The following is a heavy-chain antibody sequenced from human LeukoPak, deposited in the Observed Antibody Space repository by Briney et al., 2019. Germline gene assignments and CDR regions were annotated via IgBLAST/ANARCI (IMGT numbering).Heavy chain of an antibody. CDR1: GGSISSYY. CDR3: ARDSTQWLGYDAFDI. V-gene: IGHV4-59*01. J-gene: IGHJ3*02. CDR2: IYYGGST. Sequence: SETLSLTCTVSGGSISSYYWSWIRQPPGKGLEWIGYIYYGGSTNYNPSLKSRVTISVDTSKNQFSLKLSSVTAADTAVYYCARDSTQWLGYDAFDIWGQGTMVTVSS. D-gene: IGHD6-19*01.